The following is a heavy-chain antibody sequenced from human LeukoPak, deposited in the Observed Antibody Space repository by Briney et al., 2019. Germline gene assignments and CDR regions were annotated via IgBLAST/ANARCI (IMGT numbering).Heavy chain of an antibody. CDR3: AKEGAESFPDAFDI. V-gene: IGHV4-59*01. CDR2: ISYSGST. D-gene: IGHD3-10*01. J-gene: IGHJ3*02. Sequence: SETLSLTCTVSGGSISPYYWSWLRQPPGKGLEWIGYISYSGSTKNNPSLKSRVTISVDTSKNQFSLKLTSVTAADTAVYYCAKEGAESFPDAFDIWGQGTMVTVSS. CDR1: GGSISPYY.